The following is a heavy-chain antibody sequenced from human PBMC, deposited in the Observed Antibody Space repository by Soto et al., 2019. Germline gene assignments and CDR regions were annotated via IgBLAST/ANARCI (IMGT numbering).Heavy chain of an antibody. D-gene: IGHD4-17*01. V-gene: IGHV4-39*01. Sequence: SETLSLTCTVSGGSISSSSYYWGWIRQPPGKGLEWIGSIYYSGSTYYNPSLKSRVTISVDTSKNQFSLKLSSVTAADTAVYYCARRISTTVTRYYYYYMDVWGKGTTVTVS. J-gene: IGHJ6*03. CDR3: ARRISTTVTRYYYYYMDV. CDR1: GGSISSSSYY. CDR2: IYYSGST.